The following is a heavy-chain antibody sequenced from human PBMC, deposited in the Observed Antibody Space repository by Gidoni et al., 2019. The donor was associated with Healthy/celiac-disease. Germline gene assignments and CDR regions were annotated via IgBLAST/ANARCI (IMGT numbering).Heavy chain of an antibody. CDR3: TTDGSDDYVWGSYRY. CDR2: IKSKTDGGTT. D-gene: IGHD3-16*02. Sequence: EVQLVESGGGWVKPGGSLRLSCAASGFTFGNAWMSWVRQAPGKGLEWVGRIKSKTDGGTTDYAAPVKGRFTISRDDSKNTLYLQMNSLKTEDTAVYYCTTDGSDDYVWGSYRYWGQGTLVTVSS. V-gene: IGHV3-15*01. CDR1: GFTFGNAW. J-gene: IGHJ4*02.